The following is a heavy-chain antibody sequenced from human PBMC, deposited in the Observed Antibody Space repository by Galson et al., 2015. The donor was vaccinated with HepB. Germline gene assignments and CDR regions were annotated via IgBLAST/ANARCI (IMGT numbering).Heavy chain of an antibody. Sequence: SLRLSCAASGFTFSSYSMNWVRQAPGKGLEWVSSISSSSSYIYYADSVKGRFTISRDNAKNSLYLQMNSLRAEDTAVYYCARVLSIGGDKYWYFDLWGRGTLVTVSS. J-gene: IGHJ2*01. CDR3: ARVLSIGGDKYWYFDL. V-gene: IGHV3-21*04. D-gene: IGHD2-21*01. CDR2: ISSSSSYI. CDR1: GFTFSSYS.